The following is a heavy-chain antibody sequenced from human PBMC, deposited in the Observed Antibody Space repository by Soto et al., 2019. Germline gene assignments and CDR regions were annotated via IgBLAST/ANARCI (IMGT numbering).Heavy chain of an antibody. CDR2: ISAYNGNT. V-gene: IGHV1-18*04. Sequence: GSVNQSGNTCDYTITRDGISWVRKTPRQGVEWMGWISAYNGNTNYAQKLQGRVTMTTDTSTSTAYMELRSLRSDDTAVYYCARDMAVAGTPYYYYYYGMDVWGQGTPVTVSS. J-gene: IGHJ6*02. CDR1: DYTITRDG. CDR3: ARDMAVAGTPYYYYYYGMDV. D-gene: IGHD6-19*01.